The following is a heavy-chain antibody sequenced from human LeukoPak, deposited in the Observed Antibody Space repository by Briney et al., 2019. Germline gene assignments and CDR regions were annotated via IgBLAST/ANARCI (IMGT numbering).Heavy chain of an antibody. D-gene: IGHD6-19*01. CDR2: IYYSGST. Sequence: PSETLSLTCTVSGGSISSYYWSWIRQPPGKGLEWIGYIYYSGSTNYNPSLKSRVTISVDTSKNQFSLKLSSVTAADTAVYYCGGGGGGWYGSLYDYWGKGTLVTVSS. CDR3: GGGGGGWYGSLYDY. CDR1: GGSISSYY. V-gene: IGHV4-59*01. J-gene: IGHJ4*02.